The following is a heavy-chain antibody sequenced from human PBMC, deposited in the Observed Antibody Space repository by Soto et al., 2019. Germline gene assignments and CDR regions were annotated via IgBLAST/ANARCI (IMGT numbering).Heavy chain of an antibody. V-gene: IGHV3-74*01. Sequence: GGSLRLSCAASGFTVSSNYMSWVRQAPGKGLVWVSRINSDGSSTSYADSVKGRFTISRDNAKNTLYLQMNSLRAEDTDVYYCARGPFYGSSWGQGTLVTVSS. J-gene: IGHJ4*02. CDR1: GFTVSSNY. CDR3: ARGPFYGSS. CDR2: INSDGSST. D-gene: IGHD6-13*01.